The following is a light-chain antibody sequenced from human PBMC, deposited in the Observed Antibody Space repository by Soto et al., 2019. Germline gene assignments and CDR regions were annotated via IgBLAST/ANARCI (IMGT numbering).Light chain of an antibody. CDR3: QQRSNWPAT. Sequence: EIVLTQSPATLSLSPGERATLSCRASQSVSSYLAWYQQKPGQAPRLLIYDASNRATGIPARFSGSGSGTDVALAVSYLEPEDFAVYSCQQRSNWPATCAQGTEVDIK. V-gene: IGKV3-11*01. CDR2: DAS. J-gene: IGKJ1*01. CDR1: QSVSSY.